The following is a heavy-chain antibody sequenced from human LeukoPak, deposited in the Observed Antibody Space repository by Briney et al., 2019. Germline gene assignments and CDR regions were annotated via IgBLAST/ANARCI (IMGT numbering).Heavy chain of an antibody. CDR1: GGSISSSSYY. CDR2: IYYSGST. D-gene: IGHD5-24*01. V-gene: IGHV4-39*07. CDR3: ARGRTGRTISFDY. Sequence: PSETLSLTCTVSGGSISSSSYYWGWIRQPPGKGLEWIGSIYYSGSTYHNPSLKSRVTISVDTSNNQFSLKLTSLTAADTAVYYCARGRTGRTISFDYWGQGTLVTVSS. J-gene: IGHJ4*02.